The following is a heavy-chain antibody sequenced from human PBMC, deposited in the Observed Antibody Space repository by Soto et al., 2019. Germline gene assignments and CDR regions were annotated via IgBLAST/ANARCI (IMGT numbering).Heavy chain of an antibody. Sequence: QAHLVESGGGVVQPGRSLRLSCAASGFTFTSYGMHWVRQAPGTRLGWVAVISYDGGLQHYADSVKGRFTISRDNSKNMVLLQMNSLRAEDTAVYYCVSERGYGHASVPYSWGRGTLVSVSS. CDR3: VSERGYGHASVPYS. CDR1: GFTFTSYG. CDR2: ISYDGGLQ. D-gene: IGHD5-18*01. J-gene: IGHJ4*02. V-gene: IGHV3-30*03.